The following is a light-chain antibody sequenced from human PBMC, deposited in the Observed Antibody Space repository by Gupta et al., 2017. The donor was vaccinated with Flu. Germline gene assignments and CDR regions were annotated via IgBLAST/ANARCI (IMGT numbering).Light chain of an antibody. Sequence: IVLTPSPATLSVSPGERATLSCRASQSVSTNLAWYQQKPGQAPRLLIYGASSRATGVPARFSGSGSGTEFTLTISSLQPDDFAIYYCQQYEDWPRAFGEGTKVEIK. CDR2: GAS. CDR3: QQYEDWPRA. V-gene: IGKV3-15*01. CDR1: QSVSTN. J-gene: IGKJ4*02.